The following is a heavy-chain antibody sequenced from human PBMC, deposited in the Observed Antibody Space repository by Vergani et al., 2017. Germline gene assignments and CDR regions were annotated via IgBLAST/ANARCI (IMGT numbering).Heavy chain of an antibody. CDR3: AKESYYDSSGTIDY. V-gene: IGHV3-23*01. Sequence: EVQLLESGGGLVQPGGSLRLSCAASGFTFSSYAMSWVRQAPGKGLEWVSAISGSGGSTYYADSVKGWFTISRDNSKNTLYLQMNSLRAEDMAVYYCAKESYYDSSGTIDYWGQGTLVTVSS. J-gene: IGHJ4*02. CDR2: ISGSGGST. CDR1: GFTFSSYA. D-gene: IGHD3-22*01.